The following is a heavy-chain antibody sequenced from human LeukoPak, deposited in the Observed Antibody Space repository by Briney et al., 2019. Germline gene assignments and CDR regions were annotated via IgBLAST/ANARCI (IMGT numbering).Heavy chain of an antibody. CDR2: INHSGST. D-gene: IGHD2/OR15-2a*01. CDR3: ARNLLL. V-gene: IGHV4-34*01. CDR1: GGSFSGYY. J-gene: IGHJ3*01. Sequence: SETLSLTCAVYGGSFSGYYWSWIRQPPGKGLEWIGEINHSGSTNYNPSLKSRVTISVDTSKNQFSLKLSSVTAADTAVYYCARNLLLWSQGTMVTVSS.